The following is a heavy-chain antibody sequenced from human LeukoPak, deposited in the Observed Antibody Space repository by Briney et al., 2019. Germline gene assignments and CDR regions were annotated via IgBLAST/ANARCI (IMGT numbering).Heavy chain of an antibody. Sequence: GGSLRLSCAASGFTFSSYAMSWVRQAPGKGLEWVSAISGSGGSTYYADSVKGRFTISRDNSKNTLYLQMNSLRVEDTAVYYCAKESYGSGSYYYYGMDVWGQGTTVTVSS. V-gene: IGHV3-23*01. CDR3: AKESYGSGSYYYYGMDV. CDR2: ISGSGGST. J-gene: IGHJ6*02. CDR1: GFTFSSYA. D-gene: IGHD3-10*01.